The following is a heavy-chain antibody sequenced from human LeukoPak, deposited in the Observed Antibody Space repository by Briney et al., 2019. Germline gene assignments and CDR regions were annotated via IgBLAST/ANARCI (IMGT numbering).Heavy chain of an antibody. J-gene: IGHJ6*03. CDR2: IRINAYGGTT. CDR1: GFTFGDYA. D-gene: IGHD2-2*01. V-gene: IGHV3-49*04. CDR3: SRGVVPNYYYYYMDV. Sequence: GGSLRLSCTTSGFTFGDYAMSWVRQAPRKGLEWVGFIRINAYGGTTEYAASVKGRFTISRDDSKSLPYLKMNSLQTEDTAVYYCSRGVVPNYYYYYMDVWGKGTTVTVSS.